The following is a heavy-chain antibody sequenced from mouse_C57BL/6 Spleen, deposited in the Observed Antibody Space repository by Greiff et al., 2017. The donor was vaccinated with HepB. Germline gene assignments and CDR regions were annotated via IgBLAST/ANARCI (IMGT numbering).Heavy chain of an antibody. CDR2: IDTNSGGT. V-gene: IGHV1-72*01. CDR1: GYTFTSYW. Sequence: VQLQQPGAELVKPGASVKLSCKASGYTFTSYWMHWVKQRPGRGLEWIGRIDTNSGGTKYNEKFKSKATLTVDKPSSTAYMQLSSLTSEDSAVYYCARDYGSSYGAWFAYWGQGTLVTVSA. D-gene: IGHD1-1*01. CDR3: ARDYGSSYGAWFAY. J-gene: IGHJ3*01.